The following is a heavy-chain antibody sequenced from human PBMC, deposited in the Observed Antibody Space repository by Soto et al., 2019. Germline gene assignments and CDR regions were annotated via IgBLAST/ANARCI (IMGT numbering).Heavy chain of an antibody. J-gene: IGHJ4*02. D-gene: IGHD5-12*01. CDR3: ARERREEIHDGYDIDY. V-gene: IGHV4-4*07. CDR1: VGSISNYY. CDR2: IYTSGYT. Sequence: SETLSITGTVSVGSISNYYWSWMRQPAGKGLEWIGRIYTSGYTDYNPSLKSRVTISLDTSKNQFSLKVTSMTAADTAVYYCARERREEIHDGYDIDYWGQGILVTVSS.